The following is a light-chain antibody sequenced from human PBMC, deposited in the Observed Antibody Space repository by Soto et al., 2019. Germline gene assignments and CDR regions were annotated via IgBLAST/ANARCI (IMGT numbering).Light chain of an antibody. Sequence: QPVLTQPPSVSGAPGQRVTISCTGSSSNFGANFDVQWYQQFPGTAPKLLIYGDTIRPSGVPDRFSGSKSGTSASLAITGLQAEDVADYYCQSYDTRLRWVFGGGSTLTVL. CDR1: SSNFGANFD. CDR2: GDT. J-gene: IGLJ2*01. CDR3: QSYDTRLRWV. V-gene: IGLV1-40*01.